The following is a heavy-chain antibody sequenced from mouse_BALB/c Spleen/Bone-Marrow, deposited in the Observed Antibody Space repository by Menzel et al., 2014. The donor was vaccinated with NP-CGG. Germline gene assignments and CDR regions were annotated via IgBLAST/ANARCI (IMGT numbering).Heavy chain of an antibody. J-gene: IGHJ2*01. CDR1: GFSLTSYG. V-gene: IGHV2-9*02. CDR3: AIAYFGNYNYYFDY. CDR2: IWAGGST. Sequence: QVQLKESGPGLVAPSQSLSITCTVSGFSLTSYGVHWVRQPPGKGLEWLGIIWAGGSTNYNSALMSRLSISKDNSKSQVFLKMNSLQTDDTAMYFCAIAYFGNYNYYFDYWGQGTTLTVPS. D-gene: IGHD2-10*01.